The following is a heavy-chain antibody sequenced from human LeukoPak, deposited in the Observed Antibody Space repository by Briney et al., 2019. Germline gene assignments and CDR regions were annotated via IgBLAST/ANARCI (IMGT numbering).Heavy chain of an antibody. CDR1: GDSISSGHY. D-gene: IGHD3-22*01. CDR2: IHHSGST. J-gene: IGHJ5*02. V-gene: IGHV4-38-2*02. Sequence: SETLSLTCTVSGDSISSGHYWDWIRQPPGRGLEWIGSIHHSGSTWYNPSLKSRVTISLDTSQTQISLRVTSVTAADTVVYYCARGTDYYDSSGWLDPWGQGTLVTVSS. CDR3: ARGTDYYDSSGWLDP.